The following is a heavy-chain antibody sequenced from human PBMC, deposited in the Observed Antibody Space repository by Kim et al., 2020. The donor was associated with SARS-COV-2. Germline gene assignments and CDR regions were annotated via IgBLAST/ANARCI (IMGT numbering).Heavy chain of an antibody. J-gene: IGHJ3*02. D-gene: IGHD3-9*01. CDR2: IYTSGST. CDR3: ARGLVIMVGAFDI. V-gene: IGHV4-61*02. CDR1: GGSISSGSYY. Sequence: SETLSLTCSVSGGSISSGSYYWSWIRQAAGKGLEWIGRIYTSGSTNYNPSLKSRVTISVDTSKNQFSLKLSSVTAADTAVYYCARGLVIMVGAFDIWGQGTMVTVSS.